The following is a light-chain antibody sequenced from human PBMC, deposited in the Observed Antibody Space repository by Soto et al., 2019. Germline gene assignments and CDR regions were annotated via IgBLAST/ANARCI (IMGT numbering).Light chain of an antibody. CDR1: QSVSIY. V-gene: IGKV1-39*01. CDR2: AAS. Sequence: DIQMTQSPSSLSASVGDRVTITCRASQSVSIYLNWYQQKPGKAPKLLIYAASNLQSGVPSRFSGSGSGTDFTLTISSLQPENFATYYCQQTYDTPYTFGQGTKLEIK. J-gene: IGKJ2*01. CDR3: QQTYDTPYT.